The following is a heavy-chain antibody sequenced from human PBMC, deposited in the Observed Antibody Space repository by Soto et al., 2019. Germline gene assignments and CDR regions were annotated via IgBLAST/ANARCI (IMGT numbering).Heavy chain of an antibody. Sequence: GGSLRLCCTTSGFTFADYVMTGVRQAPGKGLEWVSFIRSKAYGGTTEYAASVKGRFTISRDDSKTIAYLQMNSLKTEDTAVYYCARTLRGHGVKYFDYWGQGTLVTVSS. V-gene: IGHV3-49*04. J-gene: IGHJ4*02. CDR3: ARTLRGHGVKYFDY. D-gene: IGHD3-10*01. CDR2: IRSKAYGGTT. CDR1: GFTFADYV.